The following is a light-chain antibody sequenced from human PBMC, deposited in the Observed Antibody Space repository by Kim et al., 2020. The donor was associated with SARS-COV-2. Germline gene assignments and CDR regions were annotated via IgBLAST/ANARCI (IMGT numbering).Light chain of an antibody. CDR1: TGAAPSGNY. CDR3: LLYYGGAQF. Sequence: GTVPLSWCPRTGAAPSGNYPNWFQQKPGQAPRALIYSTVNKYSWTPARISGSLLGGKAALTLSGVQPEDEAEYYCLLYYGGAQFFGGGTQLTVL. CDR2: STV. V-gene: IGLV7-43*01. J-gene: IGLJ2*01.